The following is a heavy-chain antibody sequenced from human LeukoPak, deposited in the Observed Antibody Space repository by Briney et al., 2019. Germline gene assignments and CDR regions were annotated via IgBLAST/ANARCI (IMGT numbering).Heavy chain of an antibody. J-gene: IGHJ3*02. Sequence: PGGSLRLSCASSGFTFNTYAMSWVRQAPGKGLEWVSYINSGNTFRYYADSVRGRCTISRDNTKSSLYLQMSNMRADDTALYFRARGGGFSTYLKYDAFDIWGQGTMVTVSS. V-gene: IGHV3-21*06. CDR3: ARGGGFSTYLKYDAFDI. D-gene: IGHD5-24*01. CDR1: GFTFNTYA. CDR2: INSGNTFR.